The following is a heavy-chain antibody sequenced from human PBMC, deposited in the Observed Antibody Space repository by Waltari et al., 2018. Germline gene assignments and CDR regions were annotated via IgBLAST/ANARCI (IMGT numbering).Heavy chain of an antibody. CDR1: GFTFSNAW. V-gene: IGHV3-15*01. J-gene: IGHJ4*02. CDR3: TTEEWDRAFDY. CDR2: IKSKTDGGTT. Sequence: EVQLVESGGGLVKPGGSLRLSCAASGFTFSNAWMSWVRQAPGKGLEWVGRIKSKTDGGTTDYAAPVKGRFTISRDESKNTLYLQMNSLKTEDTAVYYCTTEEWDRAFDYWGQGTLVTVSS. D-gene: IGHD1-26*01.